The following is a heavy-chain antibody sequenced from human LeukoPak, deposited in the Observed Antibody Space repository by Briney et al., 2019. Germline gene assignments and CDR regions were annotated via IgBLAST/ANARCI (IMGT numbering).Heavy chain of an antibody. V-gene: IGHV1-18*01. D-gene: IGHD3-22*01. CDR3: ARDSYYYDSSGYYPNWFDP. J-gene: IGHJ5*02. CDR2: ISAYNGNT. Sequence: ASVKVSCKASGYTFTSYGISWVRQAPGQGLEWMGWISAYNGNTNYAQKLQGRVTMTTVTSTSTAYMELRSLRSDDTAVYYCARDSYYYDSSGYYPNWFDPWGQGTLVTVSS. CDR1: GYTFTSYG.